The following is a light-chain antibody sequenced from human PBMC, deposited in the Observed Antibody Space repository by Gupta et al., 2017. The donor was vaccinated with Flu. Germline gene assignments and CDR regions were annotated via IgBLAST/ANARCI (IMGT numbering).Light chain of an antibody. J-gene: IGLJ1*01. CDR1: SSDVGTYNL. CDR2: EGS. Sequence: QSALTQPASVSGSPGQSITISYTGTSSDVGTYNLVSWYQQRPGKAPKLMIYEGSKRPSGVSDRFSGSKSGNTASLTISGLQAEDEADYYCCSYAGSTYVFGTGTKVTVL. V-gene: IGLV2-23*01. CDR3: CSYAGSTYV.